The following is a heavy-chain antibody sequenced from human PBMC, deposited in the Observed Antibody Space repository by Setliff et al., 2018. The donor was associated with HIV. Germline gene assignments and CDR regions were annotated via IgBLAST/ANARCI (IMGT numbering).Heavy chain of an antibody. CDR3: ARASWEREPSAEYFQH. CDR2: ISAYNGNT. J-gene: IGHJ1*01. D-gene: IGHD1-26*01. V-gene: IGHV1-18*01. Sequence: ASVKVSCKASGYTFTSYGISWVRQAPGQGLEWMGWISAYNGNTNSAQKVQGRVTMTTDTSTSTAYMELRSLRSDDTAVYYCARASWEREPSAEYFQHWGQGTLVTVSS. CDR1: GYTFTSYG.